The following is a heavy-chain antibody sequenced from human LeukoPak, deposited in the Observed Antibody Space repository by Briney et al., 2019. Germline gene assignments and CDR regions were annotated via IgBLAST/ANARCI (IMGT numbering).Heavy chain of an antibody. D-gene: IGHD1-26*01. CDR2: ISAYNGNT. Sequence: ASVKVSCKASGYTFTSYGMSWVRQAPGQGLEWMGWISAYNGNTNYPQKLQGRVTMTTDTSTSTAYMELRSLRSDDTAVYYCARATPPGDYMDVWGKGTTVTVSS. V-gene: IGHV1-18*01. CDR1: GYTFTSYG. J-gene: IGHJ6*03. CDR3: ARATPPGDYMDV.